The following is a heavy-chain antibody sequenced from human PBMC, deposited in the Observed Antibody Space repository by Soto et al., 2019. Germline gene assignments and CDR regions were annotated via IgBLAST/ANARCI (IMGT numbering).Heavy chain of an antibody. CDR3: ARVVVENWFDP. V-gene: IGHV4-30-4*01. CDR2: IYDSGST. CDR1: GGSISSGDYY. D-gene: IGHD2-15*01. J-gene: IGHJ5*02. Sequence: SETLSLTCTVSGGSISSGDYYWSWIRQPPGKGLEWIGYIYDSGSTYYNPSLKSRVTISVDTSKNQFSLKLSSVTAADTAVYYCARVVVENWFDPWGQGTLVTVSS.